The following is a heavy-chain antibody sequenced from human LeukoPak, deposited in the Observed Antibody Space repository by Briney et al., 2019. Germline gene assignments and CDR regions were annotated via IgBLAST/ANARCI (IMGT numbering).Heavy chain of an antibody. J-gene: IGHJ6*03. CDR1: GFTFINAW. Sequence: PGGSLRLSCEASGFTFINAWMSWVRQGPGMGLEWVGRIKSKTDGGTTDYAAPVQGRFSISRDDSKNTLYLQMNSLKTEDTGTYYCTTHSSSWYSSSYYFYYMDVWGKGNTVTVSS. V-gene: IGHV3-15*01. CDR3: TTHSSSWYSSSYYFYYMDV. D-gene: IGHD6-13*01. CDR2: IKSKTDGGTT.